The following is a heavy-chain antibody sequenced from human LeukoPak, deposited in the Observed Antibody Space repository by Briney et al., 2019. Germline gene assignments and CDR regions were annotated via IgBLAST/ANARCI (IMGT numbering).Heavy chain of an antibody. J-gene: IGHJ4*02. D-gene: IGHD2-2*01. Sequence: ASVKVSCKASGGTFSSYAISWVRQAPGQGLEWMGGIIPILGTANYAQKFQGRVTITTDESTSTAYMELSSLRSEDTAVYYCARAPLVPATAATFDYWGQGTLVTVSS. CDR2: IIPILGTA. CDR1: GGTFSSYA. CDR3: ARAPLVPATAATFDY. V-gene: IGHV1-69*05.